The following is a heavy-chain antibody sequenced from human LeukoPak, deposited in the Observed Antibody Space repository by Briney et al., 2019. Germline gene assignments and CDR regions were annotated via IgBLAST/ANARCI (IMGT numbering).Heavy chain of an antibody. CDR1: GFTFSSYG. J-gene: IGHJ4*02. CDR3: AKEKPRYSYGTGSFDY. CDR2: ISYDGSNE. Sequence: GRSLRLSCAASGFTFSSYGMHWVRQAPGKGLEWVAVISYDGSNEYYADSVKGRFTISRDNSKNTLYLQMNSLRAEDTAVYYCAKEKPRYSYGTGSFDYWGQGTLVTVSS. D-gene: IGHD5-18*01. V-gene: IGHV3-30*18.